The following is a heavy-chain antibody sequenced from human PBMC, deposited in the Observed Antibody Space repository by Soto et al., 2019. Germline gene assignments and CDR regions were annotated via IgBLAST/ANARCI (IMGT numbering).Heavy chain of an antibody. Sequence: QVQLVESGGGVVQPGRSLRLSCAASGFTFSTYAMHWVRQAPGQGLEWVAVISYDGSYRYYADSVKGRFTISRDNSNNTLYLQMDSLIPEDTAVYYCAKGQSSGWYHFDYWGQGTLVTVSS. V-gene: IGHV3-30*18. CDR3: AKGQSSGWYHFDY. CDR1: GFTFSTYA. J-gene: IGHJ4*02. CDR2: ISYDGSYR. D-gene: IGHD6-19*01.